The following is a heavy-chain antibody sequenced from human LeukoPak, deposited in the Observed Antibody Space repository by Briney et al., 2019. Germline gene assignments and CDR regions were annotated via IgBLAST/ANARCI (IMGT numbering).Heavy chain of an antibody. CDR3: AYSRYYFDY. D-gene: IGHD5-12*01. J-gene: IGHJ4*02. Sequence: GGSLRLSCATSGFSFPDSAIHWVRQASGKGLEWVGRIRSKSNNYATAYTASVKGRFTISRDDSENTAYLQMNSLRAEDTAVYYCAYSRYYFDYWGQGTLVTVSS. CDR1: GFSFPDSA. V-gene: IGHV3-73*01. CDR2: IRSKSNNYAT.